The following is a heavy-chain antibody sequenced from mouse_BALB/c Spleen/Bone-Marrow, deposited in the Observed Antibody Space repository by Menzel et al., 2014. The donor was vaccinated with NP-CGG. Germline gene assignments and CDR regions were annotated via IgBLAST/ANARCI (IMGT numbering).Heavy chain of an antibody. CDR2: IYWDDDK. V-gene: IGHV8-12*01. J-gene: IGHJ2*01. Sequence: VTLKESGPGILQPSQTLSLTCSFSGFSLSTSGMGLSWIRQPSGKGLEWLAHIYWDDDKRYNPSLKSRLTISKDTSSNQVFLKITSVDTADTATYYCARSRDGNGFDYWGQGTTLTVSS. CDR1: GFSLSTSGMG. CDR3: ARSRDGNGFDY. D-gene: IGHD2-1*01.